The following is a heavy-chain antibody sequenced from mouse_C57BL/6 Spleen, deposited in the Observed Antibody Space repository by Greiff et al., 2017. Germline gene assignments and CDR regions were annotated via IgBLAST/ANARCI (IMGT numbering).Heavy chain of an antibody. CDR2: IDPSDSYT. V-gene: IGHV1-59*01. CDR1: GYTFTSYW. J-gene: IGHJ3*01. Sequence: QVHVKQSGAELVRPGTSVKLSCKASGYTFTSYWMHWVKQRPGQGLEWIGVIDPSDSYTNYNQKFKGKATLTVDTSSSTAYMQLSSLTSEDSAVYYCARKGAAQATSAWFAYWGQGTLVTVSA. CDR3: ARKGAAQATSAWFAY. D-gene: IGHD3-2*02.